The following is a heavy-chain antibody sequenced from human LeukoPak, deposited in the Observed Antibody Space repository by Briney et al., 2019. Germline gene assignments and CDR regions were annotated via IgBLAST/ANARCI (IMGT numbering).Heavy chain of an antibody. D-gene: IGHD3-22*01. J-gene: IGHJ4*02. CDR3: PRKYDASGYFDY. V-gene: IGHV3-23*01. CDR1: GFTFSSSD. CDR2: ISTDGVGT. Sequence: GGSLRLSCAASGFTFSSSDMVWVRQAPGEGLDWVSAISTDGVGTVYADSVKGRFTISRDNSKDTLYLQMNSLRAEDTAVYYCPRKYDASGYFDYWGRGALVTVSS.